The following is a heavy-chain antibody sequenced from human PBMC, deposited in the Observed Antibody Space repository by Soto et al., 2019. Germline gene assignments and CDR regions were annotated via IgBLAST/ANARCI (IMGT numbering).Heavy chain of an antibody. CDR3: ARDFAAHNWNYGLYGMDV. Sequence: SQTLSLTCAISGDSVSSNSAAWNWIRQSPSRGLEWLGRTYYRSKWYNDYAVSVKSRITIHPDTSKNQFSLQLNSVTPEDTAVYYCARDFAAHNWNYGLYGMDVWGQGTTVTVSS. J-gene: IGHJ6*02. CDR1: GDSVSSNSAA. CDR2: TYYRSKWYN. D-gene: IGHD1-7*01. V-gene: IGHV6-1*01.